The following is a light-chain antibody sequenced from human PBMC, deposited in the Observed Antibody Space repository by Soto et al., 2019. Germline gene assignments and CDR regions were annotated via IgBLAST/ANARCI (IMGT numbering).Light chain of an antibody. CDR2: DVS. J-gene: IGKJ5*01. V-gene: IGKV3-15*01. Sequence: DILMTQSPATLSVSPGERATLSCRAGQGVTTNFAWYQQKPGQSPRLLIYDVSSRATGVPARFSGTGSETDFTLTISGLQPEDSAVYFCQQYNNWPFSFGQGTRLEIK. CDR3: QQYNNWPFS. CDR1: QGVTTN.